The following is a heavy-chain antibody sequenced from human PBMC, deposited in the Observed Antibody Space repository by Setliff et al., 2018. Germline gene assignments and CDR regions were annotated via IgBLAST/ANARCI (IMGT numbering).Heavy chain of an antibody. Sequence: GASVKVSCKASGYTFTANSFHWVRQAPGQGLEWMGVINPAGGSTEYAQKFQGRVTMTRDTSTRTVYMELNRLKSEDTAVYYCARGHDYDSYARYYVVGDYWGQGTPVTVSS. D-gene: IGHD3-22*01. CDR3: ARGHDYDSYARYYVVGDY. J-gene: IGHJ4*02. CDR1: GYTFTANS. V-gene: IGHV1-46*01. CDR2: INPAGGST.